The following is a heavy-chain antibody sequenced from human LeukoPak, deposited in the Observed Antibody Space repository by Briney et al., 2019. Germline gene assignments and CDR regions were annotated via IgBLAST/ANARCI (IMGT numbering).Heavy chain of an antibody. CDR1: GFTFSNHN. CDR3: ARDGGFCSGGFCYRLFDP. J-gene: IGHJ5*02. CDR2: ISDSSITM. V-gene: IGHV3-48*04. Sequence: GGSLVLSFAASGFTFSNHNMVWVRQPPGKGLEGISYISDSSITMYYADSVKGRFTISRDNAKNSLFLQMNSLRAEDTAVYYCARDGGFCSGGFCYRLFDPWGQGTLVTVSS. D-gene: IGHD6-19*01.